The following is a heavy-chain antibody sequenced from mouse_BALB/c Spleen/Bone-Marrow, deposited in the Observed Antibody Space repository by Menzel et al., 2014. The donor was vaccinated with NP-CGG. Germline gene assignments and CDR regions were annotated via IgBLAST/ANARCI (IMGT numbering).Heavy chain of an antibody. Sequence: LVESGPELVRPGVSVKVSCKGSGYTFTDYAMHWVKQSHAKSLEWIGVISTYPGNTNYNQKFKGKATMTVDKSSSTAYMELARLTSEDSAIYYCARSYYGSSQPFDYWGQGTTLTVSS. V-gene: IGHV1-67*01. CDR1: GYTFTDYA. D-gene: IGHD1-1*01. J-gene: IGHJ2*01. CDR3: ARSYYGSSQPFDY. CDR2: ISTYPGNT.